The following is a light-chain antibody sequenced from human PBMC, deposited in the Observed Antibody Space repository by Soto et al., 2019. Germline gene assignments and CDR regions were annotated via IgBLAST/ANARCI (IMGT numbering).Light chain of an antibody. CDR2: DAS. CDR1: QSVSSY. V-gene: IGKV3-11*01. Sequence: ETVLTQSPATLSLSPGERATLSCRASQSVSSYLAWYQQKPGQAPRLLIYDASNRATGIPARFSGSGSGTDFTLTFSSLEPEDFAVYYCQQRSNWPRLTFGGGTKVEIK. CDR3: QQRSNWPRLT. J-gene: IGKJ4*01.